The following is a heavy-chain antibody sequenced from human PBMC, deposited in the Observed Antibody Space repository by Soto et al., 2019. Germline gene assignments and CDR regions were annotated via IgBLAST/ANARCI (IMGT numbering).Heavy chain of an antibody. CDR2: ISGSGRSP. D-gene: IGHD6-19*01. CDR3: AKDVVWQWLVHFFDY. J-gene: IGHJ4*02. V-gene: IGHV3-23*01. CDR1: GCTVSGYA. Sequence: GSLIPSCAASGCTVSGYAMSWVRPAPGAGLEWVSAISGSGRSPYYADSVKGRFTISRANSKTTLYLQMNSLRAEDTAVYYCAKDVVWQWLVHFFDYWGQGTLVTVS.